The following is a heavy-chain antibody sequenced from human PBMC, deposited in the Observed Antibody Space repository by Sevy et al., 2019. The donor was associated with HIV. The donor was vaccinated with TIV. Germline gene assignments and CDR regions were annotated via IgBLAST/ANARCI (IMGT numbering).Heavy chain of an antibody. CDR2: IKQDGSEK. J-gene: IGHJ6*02. V-gene: IGHV3-7*01. D-gene: IGHD3-3*01. CDR1: GFTFSSYW. Sequence: GGSLRLSCAASGFTFSSYWMSWVRQAPGKGLEWVANIKQDGSEKYYVDSVKGRFTISRDNAKNSLYLQMNSLRAEDTAVYYCARVAYYDFWSGSLLGHYYDYGMDVWGQGTTVTVSS. CDR3: ARVAYYDFWSGSLLGHYYDYGMDV.